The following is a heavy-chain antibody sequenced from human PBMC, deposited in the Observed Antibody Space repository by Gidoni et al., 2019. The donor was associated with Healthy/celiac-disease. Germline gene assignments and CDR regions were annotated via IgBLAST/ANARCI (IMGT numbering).Heavy chain of an antibody. V-gene: IGHV3-15*07. CDR3: TTGGSGWKSGAY. J-gene: IGHJ4*02. CDR1: GFHFGNAW. Sequence: EVQLVESGGGLVRPGGSLRLACAASGFHFGNAWMNWVRQAPGKGLEWVGRIKSKTDGGTTDYAAPVNGRFTISRDDSKNTLYLQMNSLKTEDTAVYYCTTGGSGWKSGAYWGQGTLVTVSS. CDR2: IKSKTDGGTT. D-gene: IGHD6-19*01.